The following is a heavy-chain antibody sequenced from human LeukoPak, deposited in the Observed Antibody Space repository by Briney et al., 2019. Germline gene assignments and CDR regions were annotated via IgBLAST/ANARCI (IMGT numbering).Heavy chain of an antibody. J-gene: IGHJ4*02. D-gene: IGHD3-3*01. V-gene: IGHV3-7*01. Sequence: GGSLRLSCEASGFVFRNYFMSWVRQAPGKGLAWVAGIKNDGSEKYYVDSVRGRYTISRDNTKNSLYLQMSSLRAEDTAVYYCATDRGWRTSGYYLYYFEYWGQGTLVTFSS. CDR3: ATDRGWRTSGYYLYYFEY. CDR2: IKNDGSEK. CDR1: GFVFRNYF.